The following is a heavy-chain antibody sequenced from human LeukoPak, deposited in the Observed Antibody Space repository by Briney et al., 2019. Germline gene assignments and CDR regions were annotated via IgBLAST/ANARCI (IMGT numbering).Heavy chain of an antibody. Sequence: SETLSLTCTVSGGSISSSSYYWGWIRQPPGKGLEWIGSIYYSGSTYYNPSLKSRVTISVDTSKNQFSLKASSVTAGDTAVYYCARGILRYFDWSTFDYWGQGTLVTVSS. V-gene: IGHV4-39*01. CDR2: IYYSGST. D-gene: IGHD3-9*01. CDR1: GGSISSSSYY. J-gene: IGHJ4*02. CDR3: ARGILRYFDWSTFDY.